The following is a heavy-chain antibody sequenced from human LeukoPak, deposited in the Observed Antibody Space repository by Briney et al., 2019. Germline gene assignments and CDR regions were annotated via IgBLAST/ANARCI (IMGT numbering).Heavy chain of an antibody. J-gene: IGHJ3*01. CDR1: GDSIISSTSY. V-gene: IGHV4-39*01. CDR3: ARLYYFSTSGYNAFDV. D-gene: IGHD2/OR15-2a*01. Sequence: PSETLCLTCTVSGDSIISSTSYWGWARLSPGKGLEWIGNVSYSGGTYYNPSLKSRVTLSVDTSKNQFYLRLSSVTAADTSTYYCARLYYFSTSGYNAFDVWGQGTMVAVSS. CDR2: VSYSGGT.